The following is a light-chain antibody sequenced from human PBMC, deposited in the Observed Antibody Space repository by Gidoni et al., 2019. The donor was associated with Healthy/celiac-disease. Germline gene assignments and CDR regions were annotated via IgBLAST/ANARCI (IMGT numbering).Light chain of an antibody. CDR1: KSISSY. CDR3: QQSYSTPPT. J-gene: IGKJ1*01. Sequence: DIQMTQSPSSLSASVGDRVTSTCRASKSISSYLNWYQQKPGKAPKLLIYAASSLQIGFPSRFSCSGSGTDFTLPISSLQPEAFATYYCQQSYSTPPTFGQGTKVEIK. V-gene: IGKV1-39*01. CDR2: AAS.